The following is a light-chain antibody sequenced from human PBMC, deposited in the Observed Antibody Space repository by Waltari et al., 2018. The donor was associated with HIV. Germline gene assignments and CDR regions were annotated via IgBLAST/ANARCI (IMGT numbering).Light chain of an antibody. CDR1: QSVSSN. CDR2: GAS. CDR3: QKYSNWLTYT. J-gene: IGKJ2*01. Sequence: EIVMPHSPDTLSVSPGERATLSCRASQSVSSNLAWYQQKPGQAPRLRMYGASTRATGIPARFSGSGSGTEFTLTISGLQSEDFAVDYCQKYSNWLTYTLGQGSKLEIK. V-gene: IGKV3-15*01.